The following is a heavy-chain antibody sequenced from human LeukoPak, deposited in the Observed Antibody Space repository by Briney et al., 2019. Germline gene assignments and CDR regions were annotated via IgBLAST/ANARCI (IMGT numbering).Heavy chain of an antibody. D-gene: IGHD3-10*01. V-gene: IGHV3-7*04. J-gene: IGHJ4*02. CDR1: GFTFSGYW. CDR2: IKQDGSEK. CDR3: ARYYYGSYPKFDY. Sequence: GGSLRLSCAASGFTFSGYWMSWVRQAPGQGLEWVANIKQDGSEKYYVDSVKGRFTISRDNAKNSLYLQMNGLRAEDTAVYYCARYYYGSYPKFDYWGQGTLVTVSS.